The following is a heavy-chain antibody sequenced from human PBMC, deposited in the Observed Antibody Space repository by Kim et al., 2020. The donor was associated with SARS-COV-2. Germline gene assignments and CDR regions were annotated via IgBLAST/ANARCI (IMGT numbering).Heavy chain of an antibody. J-gene: IGHJ5*02. Sequence: NYSPSFQGHVTISADKSISTAYLQWSSLKASDTAMYYCARLRRIGGFDPWGQGTLVTVSS. D-gene: IGHD2-15*01. CDR3: ARLRRIGGFDP. V-gene: IGHV5-10-1*01.